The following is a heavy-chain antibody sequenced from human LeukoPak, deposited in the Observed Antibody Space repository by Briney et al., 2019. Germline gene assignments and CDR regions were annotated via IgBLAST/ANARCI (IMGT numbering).Heavy chain of an antibody. J-gene: IGHJ6*02. CDR3: ARGGLPVVVAGPYGMDV. V-gene: IGHV3-30-3*01. CDR1: GFTFSSYA. Sequence: HPGGSLRLSCAASGFTFSSYAMHWVRQAPGKGLEWVAVISYDGSNKYYADSVKGRFTISRDNSKNTLYLQMNSLRAEDTAVYYCARGGLPVVVAGPYGMDVWGQGTTVTVSS. D-gene: IGHD2-15*01. CDR2: ISYDGSNK.